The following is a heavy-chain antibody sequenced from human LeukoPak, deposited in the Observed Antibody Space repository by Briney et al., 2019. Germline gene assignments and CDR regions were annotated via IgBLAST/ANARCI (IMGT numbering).Heavy chain of an antibody. Sequence: ASVKVSCKASGYTFTSYGISWVRQAPGQGLEWMGWISAYNGNTNYAQKLQGRVTMTTDTSTSTAYMELRSLRSDDTAVYYCARDRTRTGHSSGWYHDYWGQGTLVTVSS. CDR1: GYTFTSYG. CDR2: ISAYNGNT. D-gene: IGHD6-19*01. CDR3: ARDRTRTGHSSGWYHDY. V-gene: IGHV1-18*04. J-gene: IGHJ4*02.